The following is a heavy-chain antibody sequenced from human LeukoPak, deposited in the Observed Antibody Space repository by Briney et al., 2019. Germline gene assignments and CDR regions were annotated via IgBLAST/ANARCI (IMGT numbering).Heavy chain of an antibody. J-gene: IGHJ4*02. Sequence: GGSLRLSCAASGFTFSSYAMSWVRQAPGKGLEWVSAISGSGGSTYYADSVKGRFTISRDNSKNTVYLQMNSLRDEDTAVYYCAKVSSRPYYFEYWGQGTLVTVSS. CDR2: ISGSGGST. V-gene: IGHV3-23*01. D-gene: IGHD6-6*01. CDR1: GFTFSSYA. CDR3: AKVSSRPYYFEY.